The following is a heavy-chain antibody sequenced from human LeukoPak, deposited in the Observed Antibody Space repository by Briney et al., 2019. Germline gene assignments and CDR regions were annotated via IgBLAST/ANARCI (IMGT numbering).Heavy chain of an antibody. Sequence: SETLSLTCTVSGGSISSYYWSWIRQPPGKGLEWIGYIYYSGSTDYNPSLKGRVTISVDTSKNQFSLKLSSVTAADTAVYYCARSAPLYYYYGMDVWGQGTTVTVSS. CDR2: IYYSGST. V-gene: IGHV4-59*01. CDR1: GGSISSYY. J-gene: IGHJ6*02. CDR3: ARSAPLYYYYGMDV. D-gene: IGHD6-25*01.